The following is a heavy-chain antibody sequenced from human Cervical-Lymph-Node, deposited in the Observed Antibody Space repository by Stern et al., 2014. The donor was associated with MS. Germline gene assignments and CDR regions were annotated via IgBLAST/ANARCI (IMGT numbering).Heavy chain of an antibody. V-gene: IGHV1-69*01. J-gene: IGHJ6*02. CDR2: ICPIFGTA. CDR3: ARDSTTGMDV. CDR1: GDNFSSYA. D-gene: IGHD1-1*01. Sequence: QVQLVQSGAEVKKPGSSVKVSCKTSGDNFSSYAISWVRQGPGQGLELMGGICPIFGTANYAEKFQGRVTITADVSTNTAYMELSRLGSDDTAVYYCARDSTTGMDVWGQGTTVTVSS.